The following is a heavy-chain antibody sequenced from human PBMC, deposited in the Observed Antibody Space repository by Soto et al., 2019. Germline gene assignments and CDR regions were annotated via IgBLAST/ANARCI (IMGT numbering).Heavy chain of an antibody. CDR1: GGSISSSSYY. V-gene: IGHV4-39*07. Sequence: PSETLSLTCTVSGGSISSSSYYWGWIRQPPGKGLEWIGSIYYSGSTYYNPSLKSRVTISVDTSKNQFSLKLSSVTAADTAVYYCARGQRFSDWFDPWCQGTLVT. D-gene: IGHD3-3*01. J-gene: IGHJ5*02. CDR3: ARGQRFSDWFDP. CDR2: IYYSGST.